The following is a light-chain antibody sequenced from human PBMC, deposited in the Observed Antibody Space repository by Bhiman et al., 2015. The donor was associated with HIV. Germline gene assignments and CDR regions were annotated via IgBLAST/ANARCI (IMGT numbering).Light chain of an antibody. CDR1: KLGDKY. J-gene: IGLJ1*01. Sequence: SYELTQPPSVSVSPGQTASITCSGDKLGDKYACWYQQKPGQSPVLVIYQDNKRPSGIPERFSGSNSGNTATLTISGTQAMDEADYYCQAWDSSRYVFGTGTKVTVL. V-gene: IGLV3-1*01. CDR3: QAWDSSRYV. CDR2: QDN.